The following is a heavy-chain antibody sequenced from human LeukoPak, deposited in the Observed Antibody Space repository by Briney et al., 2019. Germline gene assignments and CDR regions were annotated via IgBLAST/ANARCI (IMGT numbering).Heavy chain of an antibody. V-gene: IGHV1-2*02. CDR1: GYTFTGYY. CDR2: INPNSGGT. J-gene: IGHJ4*02. Sequence: ASVKVSCKASGYTFTGYYMHWVRQAPGQGLEWMGWINPNSGGTNYAQKFQGRVTMTRDTSISTAYMELSRLRSDDTAVYYCARVRYSSSWDFDYWGQGTLVTVSS. CDR3: ARVRYSSSWDFDY. D-gene: IGHD6-13*01.